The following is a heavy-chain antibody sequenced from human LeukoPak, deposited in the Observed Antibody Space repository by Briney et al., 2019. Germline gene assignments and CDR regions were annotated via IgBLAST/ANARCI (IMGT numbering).Heavy chain of an antibody. Sequence: GGSLRLSCAASGFTVSSNHMSWVRQAPGKGLEWVPVIYSGGSTYYADSVKGRFTISRDNSKNMLYLQMNSLRAEDTAVYYCARGGAKRGHTFGSDYWGQGTLVPVPS. CDR3: ARGGAKRGHTFGSDY. J-gene: IGHJ4*02. V-gene: IGHV3-53*01. CDR1: GFTVSSNH. CDR2: IYSGGST. D-gene: IGHD3-10*01.